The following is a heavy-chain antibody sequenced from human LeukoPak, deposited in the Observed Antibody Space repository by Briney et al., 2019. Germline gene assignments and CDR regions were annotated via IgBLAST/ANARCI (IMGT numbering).Heavy chain of an antibody. Sequence: GGSLRLSCAASGFTLSRCAMNWVRQAPGKGLEWVSAISGSGSAYYADSVKGRFTISRDNSKNTLYLQMNSLRAEDTAVYYCAKRGAEVGATVAPGDYWGQGTLLTVSS. V-gene: IGHV3-23*01. CDR2: ISGSGSA. CDR3: AKRGAEVGATVAPGDY. J-gene: IGHJ4*02. CDR1: GFTLSRCA. D-gene: IGHD1-26*01.